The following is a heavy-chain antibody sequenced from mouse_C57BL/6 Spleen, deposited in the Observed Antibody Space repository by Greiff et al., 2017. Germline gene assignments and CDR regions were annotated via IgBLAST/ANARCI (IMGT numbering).Heavy chain of an antibody. V-gene: IGHV1-26*01. J-gene: IGHJ4*01. Sequence: VQLQQSGPELVKPGASVKISCKASGYTFTDYYMNWVKQSHGKSLEWIGDINPNNGGTSYNQKFKGKATLTVDKSSSTAYMELRSLTSEDSAVYCCARAPLAAMDYWGQGTSVTVSS. CDR3: ARAPLAAMDY. CDR1: GYTFTDYY. CDR2: INPNNGGT.